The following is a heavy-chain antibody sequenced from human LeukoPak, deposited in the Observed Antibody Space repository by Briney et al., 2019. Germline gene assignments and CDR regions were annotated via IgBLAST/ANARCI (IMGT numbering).Heavy chain of an antibody. J-gene: IGHJ6*02. V-gene: IGHV4-59*08. CDR3: ARPWQYYYYGMDV. CDR1: GGSISSDY. CDR2: IYYSRST. Sequence: SETLSLTCTVSGGSISSDYWSWIRQSPGKGLEWIGYIYYSRSTNYNPSFESRVTISKDTSKNQVSLKLSSVTAVDTAVYYCARPWQYYYYGMDVWGQGITVTVSS. D-gene: IGHD5-24*01.